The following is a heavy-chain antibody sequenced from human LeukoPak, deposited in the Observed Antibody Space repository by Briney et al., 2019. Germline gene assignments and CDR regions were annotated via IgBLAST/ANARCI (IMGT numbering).Heavy chain of an antibody. V-gene: IGHV3-11*04. CDR3: ARDPRTVRI. D-gene: IGHD1-1*01. CDR2: ISGNGGVI. J-gene: IGHJ4*02. Sequence: GGSLRLSCAASGFTFSDNYMTWVRQAPGKGLEWLSYISGNGGVIQYADSVKGRFTISRDNAKSLLYLQMDSLRAEDTAIYYCARDPRTVRIWGQGTLVTVSS. CDR1: GFTFSDNY.